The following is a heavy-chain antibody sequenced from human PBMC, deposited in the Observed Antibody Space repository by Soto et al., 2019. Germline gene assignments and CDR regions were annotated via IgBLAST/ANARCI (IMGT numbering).Heavy chain of an antibody. D-gene: IGHD1-26*01. J-gene: IGHJ5*02. V-gene: IGHV4-4*07. Sequence: SETLSLTCTVSGASLSRYYWSWIRQPPGKGLEWVGRIYATGGTDYNPSLKSRISMSVDMSKKQFSLTLRSVTAADTAIYYCVRDGTKNLRDGFEPWGRGTLVTVSS. CDR1: GASLSRYY. CDR2: IYATGGT. CDR3: VRDGTKNLRDGFEP.